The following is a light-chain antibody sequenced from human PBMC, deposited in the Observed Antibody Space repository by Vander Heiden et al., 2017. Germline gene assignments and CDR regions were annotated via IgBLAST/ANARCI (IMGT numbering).Light chain of an antibody. CDR1: QSVSSNY. Sequence: ETVSTQSPGPLSLSPGERATLSCRASQSVSSNYLAWYQQRPGQAPRILIYGASTRATGIPDRFSGSGSGTDFTLSISRVEPEDSAVYSCQQYGSSPWTFGQGTKVEIK. V-gene: IGKV3-20*01. J-gene: IGKJ1*01. CDR2: GAS. CDR3: QQYGSSPWT.